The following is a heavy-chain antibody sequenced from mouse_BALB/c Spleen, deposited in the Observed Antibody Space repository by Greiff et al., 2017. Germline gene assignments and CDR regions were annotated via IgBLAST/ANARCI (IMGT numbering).Heavy chain of an antibody. J-gene: IGHJ1*01. Sequence: EVKLMESGGGLVKPGGSLKLSCAASGFAFSSYDMSWVRQTPEKRLEWVAYISSGGGSTYYPDTVKGRFTISRDNAKNTLYLQMSSLKSEDTAMYYCARQDYVWYFDVWGAGTTVTVSS. CDR1: GFAFSSYD. D-gene: IGHD1-1*01. V-gene: IGHV5-12-1*01. CDR2: ISSGGGST. CDR3: ARQDYVWYFDV.